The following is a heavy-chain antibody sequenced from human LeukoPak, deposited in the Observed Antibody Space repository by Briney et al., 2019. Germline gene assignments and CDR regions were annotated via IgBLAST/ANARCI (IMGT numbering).Heavy chain of an antibody. CDR3: ARDRSYSGSYYFDY. J-gene: IGHJ4*02. CDR2: IYYSGST. Sequence: PSQTLSLTCTVSGGSISSGDYYWSWIRQPPGKGLEWIEYIYYSGSTYYNPSLKSRVTISVDTSKNQFSLKLSSVTAADTAVYYCARDRSYSGSYYFDYWGQGTLVTVSS. V-gene: IGHV4-30-4*08. D-gene: IGHD1-26*01. CDR1: GGSISSGDYY.